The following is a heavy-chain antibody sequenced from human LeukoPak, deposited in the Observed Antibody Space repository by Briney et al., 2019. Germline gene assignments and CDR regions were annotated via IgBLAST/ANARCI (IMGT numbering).Heavy chain of an antibody. CDR1: GFTFSTYA. J-gene: IGHJ4*02. D-gene: IGHD4-17*01. CDR3: ARDRGDYGDHTLDY. CDR2: ISYDGSDK. V-gene: IGHV3-30-3*01. Sequence: GGSLRLSCAASGFTFSTYALHWVRQAPGKGLEWVAVISYDGSDKYYADSVKGRFTISRDNSKNTLYLQMNSLRGEDTAVYYCARDRGDYGDHTLDYWGRGTLVTVSS.